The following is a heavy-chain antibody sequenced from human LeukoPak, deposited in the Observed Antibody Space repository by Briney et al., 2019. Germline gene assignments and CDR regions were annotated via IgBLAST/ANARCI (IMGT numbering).Heavy chain of an antibody. CDR2: INPGNGNT. CDR1: GYSFTNYA. CDR3: ARAPGGDY. D-gene: IGHD3-16*01. Sequence: GASVKVSCKASGYSFTNYAIHWVRQAPGQRLEWMGWINPGNGNTKYSQKFQGRVTITRDTSASTVYKDVSSLRSEDTAVYYCARAPGGDYWGQGTLVTVSS. V-gene: IGHV1-3*01. J-gene: IGHJ4*02.